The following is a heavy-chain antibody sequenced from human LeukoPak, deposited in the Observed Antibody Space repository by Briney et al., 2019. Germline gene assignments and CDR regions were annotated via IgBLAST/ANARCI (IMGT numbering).Heavy chain of an antibody. D-gene: IGHD3-3*01. V-gene: IGHV1-24*01. CDR1: GYTLTELS. J-gene: IGHJ3*02. CDR3: ATRTVVHYDFWSGPYSFDI. CDR2: FDPEDGET. Sequence: ASVKVSCKVSGYTLTELSMHWVRQAPGKGLEWMGGFDPEDGETIYAQKFQGRVTMTEDTSTDTAYMELSSLRSEDTAVYYCATRTVVHYDFWSGPYSFDIWGQGTMVTVSS.